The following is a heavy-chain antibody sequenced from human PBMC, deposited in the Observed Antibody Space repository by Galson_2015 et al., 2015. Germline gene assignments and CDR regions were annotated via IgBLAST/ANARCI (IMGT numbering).Heavy chain of an antibody. CDR2: INSDGTTR. D-gene: IGHD3-22*01. CDR3: VRAIGSGSGI. J-gene: IGHJ3*02. V-gene: IGHV3-74*03. Sequence: LRLSCAASGFTFSTYWLHWVRQVPGKGLVWVSHINSDGTTRTYADSVKGRFTISRDNAKNTLYLQMNSLRAEDTAVYYCVRAIGSGSGIWGQGTMVTVSS. CDR1: GFTFSTYW.